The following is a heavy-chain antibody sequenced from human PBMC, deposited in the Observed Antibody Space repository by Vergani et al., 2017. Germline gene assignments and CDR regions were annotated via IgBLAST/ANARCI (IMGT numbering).Heavy chain of an antibody. Sequence: QVQLQQWGGGLLKPSEALSLTCVVDGGSFTSYHWTWIRQSTGEGLEWVGDIDHTGRPDYNPSLQSRLTMSVDKSRNQFSLTLNSVTATDTAIYFCARVNTETNGHLYYYYYMDVWGQGTAGTVS. D-gene: IGHD2-8*01. CDR2: IDHTGRP. CDR3: ARVNTETNGHLYYYYYMDV. J-gene: IGHJ6*03. CDR1: GGSFTSYH. V-gene: IGHV4-34*01.